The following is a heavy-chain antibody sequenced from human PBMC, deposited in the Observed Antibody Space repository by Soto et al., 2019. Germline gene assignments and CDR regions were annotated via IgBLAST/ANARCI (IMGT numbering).Heavy chain of an antibody. Sequence: ASVKVSCKASGHSSTHNGISWVRRAPGQGLEWMGWININRGDVNHAPRFQGRVTLTTDTSTTTAYMELRSLRLDDTAVYFCATDDMNRGRFDFWGHGTLVTVSS. V-gene: IGHV1-18*01. CDR2: ININRGDV. CDR1: GHSSTHNG. J-gene: IGHJ4*01. CDR3: ATDDMNRGRFDF.